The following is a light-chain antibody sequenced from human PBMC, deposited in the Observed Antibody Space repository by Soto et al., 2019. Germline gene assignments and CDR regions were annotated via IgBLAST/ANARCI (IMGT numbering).Light chain of an antibody. CDR2: GAF. CDR1: QSVSYN. J-gene: IGKJ4*01. Sequence: EIVMTQSPATLSVSPGETATLSCRASQSVSYNLAWYQQKPGQGPRLLIYGAFTRATGIPARFSGSGSGTDFTLTISSLQSEDFALYYCQQYNDWPPLTFGGGTKVEI. CDR3: QQYNDWPPLT. V-gene: IGKV3-15*01.